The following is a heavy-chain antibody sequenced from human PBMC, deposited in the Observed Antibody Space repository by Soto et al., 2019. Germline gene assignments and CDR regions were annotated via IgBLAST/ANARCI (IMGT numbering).Heavy chain of an antibody. CDR3: ARAKRGGYPGY. J-gene: IGHJ4*02. CDR1: GGSISSYY. V-gene: IGHV4-59*01. Sequence: QVQLQESGPGLVKPSETLSLTCTVSGGSISSYYWSWIRQPPGKGLEWIGYIYYSGSTNYNPSLKSRVPITVDTSKNQFSLKLSAVTAADTAVYYCARAKRGGYPGYWGQGTLVTVSS. CDR2: IYYSGST. D-gene: IGHD5-12*01.